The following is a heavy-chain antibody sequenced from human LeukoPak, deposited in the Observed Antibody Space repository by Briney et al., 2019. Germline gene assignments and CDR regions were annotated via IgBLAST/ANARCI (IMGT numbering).Heavy chain of an antibody. D-gene: IGHD2-15*01. CDR2: ISPYNGAT. CDR1: GYTFTSYG. CDR3: ARDEKKSCSGGSCYYFDY. V-gene: IGHV1-18*01. Sequence: ASVKVSCNASGYTFTSYGFSWVRQAPGQGLEWLAWISPYNGATNHARKLQGRVTVTTDTSTRIAYMELRGLRSDDTAVYYCARDEKKSCSGGSCYYFDYWGQGTLVTVSS. J-gene: IGHJ4*02.